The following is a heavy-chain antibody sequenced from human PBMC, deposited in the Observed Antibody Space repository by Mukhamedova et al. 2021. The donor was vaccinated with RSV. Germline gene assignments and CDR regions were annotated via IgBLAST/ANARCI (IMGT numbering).Heavy chain of an antibody. CDR2: INSGGTAT. D-gene: IGHD4-11*01. CDR3: AKANSIDY. V-gene: IGHV3-23*03. Sequence: VSLINSGGTATYYADSVKGRFTISRDNSRNTLFLQMNGLRAEDTAVYYCAKANSIDYWGQGTLVTVSS. J-gene: IGHJ4*02.